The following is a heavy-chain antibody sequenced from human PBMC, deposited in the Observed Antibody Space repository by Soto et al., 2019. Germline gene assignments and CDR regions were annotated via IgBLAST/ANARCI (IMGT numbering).Heavy chain of an antibody. CDR3: ASFSRSHYYYHLAV. J-gene: IGHJ6*03. CDR1: GGSISSYY. Sequence: SETLSLTCTVSGGSISSYYWSWIRQPPGKGLEWIGYIYYSGSTNYNPSLKSRVTISVDTSKNQFSLKLSSVTAADTAVYYCASFSRSHYYYHLAVWGKGTTVTVSS. CDR2: IYYSGST. V-gene: IGHV4-59*08.